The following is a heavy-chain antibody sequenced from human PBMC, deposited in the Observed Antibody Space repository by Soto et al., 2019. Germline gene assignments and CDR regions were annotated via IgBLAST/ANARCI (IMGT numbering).Heavy chain of an antibody. CDR3: AKGPFYDILTGYSTKFPYYYCMDV. J-gene: IGHJ6*02. Sequence: QVQLVESGGGVVQPGRSLRLSCAASGFTFSSYGMHWVRQAPGKGLEWVAVISYDGSNKYYADSVKGRFTISRDNSKNTLYLQMNSLRAEDTAVYYCAKGPFYDILTGYSTKFPYYYCMDVWGQGTTVTVSS. V-gene: IGHV3-30*18. D-gene: IGHD3-9*01. CDR2: ISYDGSNK. CDR1: GFTFSSYG.